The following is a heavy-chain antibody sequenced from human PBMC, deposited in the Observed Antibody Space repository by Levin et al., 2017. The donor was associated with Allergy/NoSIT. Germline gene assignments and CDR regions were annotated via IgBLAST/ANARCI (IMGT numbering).Heavy chain of an antibody. Sequence: GGSLRLSCVASGFTFSGSAIHWVRQASGKGLEWIGRIRSKANSYTTADAASVKGRFTFSRDDSKNTAYLQMSSLKTEDTAVYYCTRQEEYSSGIYYYYYAMDVWGQGTTVTVSS. CDR3: TRQEEYSSGIYYYYYAMDV. CDR1: GFTFSGSA. V-gene: IGHV3-73*01. D-gene: IGHD5-18*01. CDR2: IRSKANSYTT. J-gene: IGHJ6*02.